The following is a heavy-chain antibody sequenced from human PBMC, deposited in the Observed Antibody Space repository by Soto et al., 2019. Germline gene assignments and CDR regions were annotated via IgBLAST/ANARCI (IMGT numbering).Heavy chain of an antibody. Sequence: ASVKVSCKASGYTFTSYDINWVRQATGQGLEWMGWMNPNSGNTGYAQKFQGRVTITRNTSISTAYMELSSLRSEDTAVYYCARVRISYYYYGMDVWGQGTTVTVSS. CDR2: MNPNSGNT. D-gene: IGHD2-15*01. V-gene: IGHV1-8*01. CDR1: GYTFTSYD. CDR3: ARVRISYYYYGMDV. J-gene: IGHJ6*02.